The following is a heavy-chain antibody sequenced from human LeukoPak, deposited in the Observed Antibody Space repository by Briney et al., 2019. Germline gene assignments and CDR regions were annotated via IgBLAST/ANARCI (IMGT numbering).Heavy chain of an antibody. V-gene: IGHV3-23*01. D-gene: IGHD2-2*01. J-gene: IGHJ6*03. Sequence: PGGSLRLSCAASGVTFSYYDMSWVRQAPGKGLEWVASITLSGGSTFYADSVKGRFTISRDNSKNTLYLQMNSLSAEDTAVYYCAKRGNPAVGHHYLDVWGKGTTVSVSS. CDR1: GVTFSYYD. CDR2: ITLSGGST. CDR3: AKRGNPAVGHHYLDV.